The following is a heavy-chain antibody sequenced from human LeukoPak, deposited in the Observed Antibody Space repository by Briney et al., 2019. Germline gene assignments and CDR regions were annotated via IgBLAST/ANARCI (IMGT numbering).Heavy chain of an antibody. CDR1: GGSDTSGSYY. V-gene: IGHV4-61*01. CDR3: ARFFNPITMVRETNVNWFDP. D-gene: IGHD3-10*01. J-gene: IGHJ5*02. Sequence: PSETLSLTCSVSGGSDTSGSYYWSWIRQPPGKGLEWIGYIYYSGSTNYNPSLKSRVTISVDTSKNQFSLKLSSVTAADTAVYYCARFFNPITMVRETNVNWFDPWGQGTLVTVSS. CDR2: IYYSGST.